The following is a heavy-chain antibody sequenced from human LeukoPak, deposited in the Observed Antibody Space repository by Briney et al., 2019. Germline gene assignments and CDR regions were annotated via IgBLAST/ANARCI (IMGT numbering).Heavy chain of an antibody. V-gene: IGHV3-21*01. Sequence: GGSLRLSCAASGFTFSSYAMNWVRQAPGKGLEWVSSISSSSSYIYYADSVKGRFTISRDNAKNSLYLQMNSLRAEDTAVYYCARAQRTADILTGYYLDYWGQGTLVTVSS. D-gene: IGHD3-9*01. CDR2: ISSSSSYI. CDR1: GFTFSSYA. CDR3: ARAQRTADILTGYYLDY. J-gene: IGHJ4*02.